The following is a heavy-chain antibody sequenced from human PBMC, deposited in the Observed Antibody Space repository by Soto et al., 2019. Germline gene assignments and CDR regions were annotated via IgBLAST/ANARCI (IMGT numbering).Heavy chain of an antibody. CDR2: VSYDQKNK. V-gene: IGHV3-30*18. CDR3: AKDQMEVGATAFDY. Sequence: GGSLRLSCAASGFTFSTYGMHWVRQAPSKGLEWVAVVSYDQKNKFYADSVKGRFTISRDNSKNTLYLQMNSLRAEDTALYYCAKDQMEVGATAFDYWGQGTLVTVSS. J-gene: IGHJ4*02. D-gene: IGHD1-26*01. CDR1: GFTFSTYG.